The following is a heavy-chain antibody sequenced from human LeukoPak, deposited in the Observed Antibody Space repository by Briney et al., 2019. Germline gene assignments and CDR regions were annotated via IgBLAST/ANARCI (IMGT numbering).Heavy chain of an antibody. CDR2: IYTSGST. CDR3: ARARPGRVDY. CDR1: GGSISSGSYY. J-gene: IGHJ4*02. D-gene: IGHD2-15*01. V-gene: IGHV4-61*02. Sequence: PSQTLSLTCTVSGGSISSGSYYWSWIRQPAGKGLEWIGRIYTSGSTNYNPSLKSRVTISVDTSKNQFSLKLSSVTAADTAVYYCARARPGRVDYWGQGTLVTVSS.